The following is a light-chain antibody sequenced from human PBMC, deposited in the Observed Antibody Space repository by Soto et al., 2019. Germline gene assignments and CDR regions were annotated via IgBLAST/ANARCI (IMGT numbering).Light chain of an antibody. CDR1: SSNIGAGYD. Sequence: QSVLTQPPSVSGAPGQRVTISCTGSSSNIGAGYDVHWYQQLPGTAPKLLMYGNNIRPSGVPDRFSVSKSGTSASLAITGLQAEDEAAYFCQSYDSSLRGLVFGGGTKLTVL. CDR3: QSYDSSLRGLV. J-gene: IGLJ2*01. V-gene: IGLV1-40*01. CDR2: GNN.